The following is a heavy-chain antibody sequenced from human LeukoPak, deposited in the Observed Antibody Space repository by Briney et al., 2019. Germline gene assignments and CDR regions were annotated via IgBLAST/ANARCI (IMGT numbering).Heavy chain of an antibody. J-gene: IGHJ4*02. Sequence: PGGSLRLSCAASGFTFSNYGLHWVRQAPGKGLEWVALISTDGSNKNYADSVKGRFTISRDNSKNTLYLQMNSLRAEDTAVYYCAKDSSSSWFGGDSKWGQGTLLTVSS. CDR2: ISTDGSNK. CDR3: AKDSSSSWFGGDSK. V-gene: IGHV3-30*18. D-gene: IGHD6-13*01. CDR1: GFTFSNYG.